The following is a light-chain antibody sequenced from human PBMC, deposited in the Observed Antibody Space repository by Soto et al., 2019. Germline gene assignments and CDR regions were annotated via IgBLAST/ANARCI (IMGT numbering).Light chain of an antibody. V-gene: IGLV4-69*01. CDR1: SRHSDYA. J-gene: IGLJ2*01. CDR2: VSSDGSH. CDR3: QAWDTGIGVV. Sequence: QPVLTQSPSASASLGASVKLTCTLSSRHSDYAIVWHQQQPEKGPRYLMKVSSDGSHNKGDGIPHRFSGSSSGAERYLTISSLQSEDEADYFCQAWDTGIGVVFGGGTKLTVL.